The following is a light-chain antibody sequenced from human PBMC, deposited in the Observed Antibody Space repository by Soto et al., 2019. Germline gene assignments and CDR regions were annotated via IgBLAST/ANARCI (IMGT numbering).Light chain of an antibody. J-gene: IGLJ1*01. CDR1: SSDVGGYNY. Sequence: QSVLTQPPSASGSPGQSVTISCTVTSSDVGGYNYVSWYQQHPGRAPKLMIYEVSKRPSGVPDRFSGSKSGNTASLTVSGLQAEDEADYYCSSYAGSNNLGVFGTGTKVTV. V-gene: IGLV2-8*01. CDR3: SSYAGSNNLGV. CDR2: EVS.